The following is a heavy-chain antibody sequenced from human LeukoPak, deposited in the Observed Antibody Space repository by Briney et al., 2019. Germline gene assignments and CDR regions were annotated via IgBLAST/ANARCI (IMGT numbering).Heavy chain of an antibody. D-gene: IGHD3-10*01. V-gene: IGHV4-59*01. CDR3: ARDRGSGSYAPHWFDP. J-gene: IGHJ5*02. CDR1: GGSISSYY. Sequence: SGTLSLTCTVSGGSISSYYWSWIRQPPGKGLEWIGYIYYSGSTNYNPSLKSRVTISVDTSKNQFSLKLSSVTAADTAVYYCARDRGSGSYAPHWFDPWGQGTLVTVSS. CDR2: IYYSGST.